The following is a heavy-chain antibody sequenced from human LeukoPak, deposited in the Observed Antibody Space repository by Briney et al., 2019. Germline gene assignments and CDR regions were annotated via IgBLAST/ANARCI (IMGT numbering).Heavy chain of an antibody. Sequence: GGSLRLSCAASGFTFSSYWMSWVRQAPGKGLEWVANIKQDGSEKYYVDSVKGRFTISRDNAKNSLYLQMNSLRAEDTAVYYCARDEEPAAISDAFDIWGQGTMVTVSS. CDR2: IKQDGSEK. CDR3: ARDEEPAAISDAFDI. V-gene: IGHV3-7*01. J-gene: IGHJ3*02. D-gene: IGHD2-2*01. CDR1: GFTFSSYW.